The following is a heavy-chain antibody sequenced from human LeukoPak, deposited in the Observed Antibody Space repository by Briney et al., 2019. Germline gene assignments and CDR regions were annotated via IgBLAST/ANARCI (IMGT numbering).Heavy chain of an antibody. J-gene: IGHJ4*02. CDR3: AREKYYYDRSGGFDY. D-gene: IGHD3-22*01. CDR2: INPSGGST. V-gene: IGHV1-46*01. Sequence: ASVKVSCKASGYTFTSYYMHWVRQAPGQGLEWMGIINPSGGSTRYAQKFQGRVTMTRDTSTSTVYMELNSLRSEDTAVYYCAREKYYYDRSGGFDYWGQGTLVTVSS. CDR1: GYTFTSYY.